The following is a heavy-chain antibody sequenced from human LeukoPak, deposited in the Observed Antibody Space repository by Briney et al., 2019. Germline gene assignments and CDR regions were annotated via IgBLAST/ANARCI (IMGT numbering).Heavy chain of an antibody. V-gene: IGHV3-15*07. Sequence: PGGSLRLSCAASVFTFSTAWMNWVRQAPGKGLEWVGRIKSKTDGGTTDHAEPVKGRFTISRDDSRNMLYLQMNSLKTEDTAVYYCTTSHRGVWGQGTMVTVSS. CDR2: IKSKTDGGTT. CDR1: VFTFSTAW. J-gene: IGHJ3*01. CDR3: TTSHRGV.